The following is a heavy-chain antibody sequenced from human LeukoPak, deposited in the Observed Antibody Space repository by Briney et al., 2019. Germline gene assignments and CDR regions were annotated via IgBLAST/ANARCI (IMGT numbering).Heavy chain of an antibody. CDR2: ISAYNGNT. V-gene: IGHV1-18*01. CDR3: ARVGGIVGATAGNWFDP. J-gene: IGHJ5*02. Sequence: EASVKVSCKASGYTFTSYGISWVRQAPGQGLEWMGWISAYNGNTNYAQKLQGRVTMTTDTSTSTAYIELRSLRSDDTAVYYCARVGGIVGATAGNWFDPWGQGTLVTVSS. D-gene: IGHD1-26*01. CDR1: GYTFTSYG.